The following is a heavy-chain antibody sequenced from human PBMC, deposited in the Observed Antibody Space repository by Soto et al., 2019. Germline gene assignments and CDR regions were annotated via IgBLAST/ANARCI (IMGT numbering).Heavy chain of an antibody. Sequence: PSETLSITCTVSGGSISSSTSYGGWIRQPPGKGLEWIGSINYSGSTYYSPSLKSRVTISADTSKNQFSLKLSSVTAADTAVYYCARPVNYYYYYMDVWGKGTMVTVSS. J-gene: IGHJ6*03. CDR1: GGSISSSTSY. CDR2: INYSGST. CDR3: ARPVNYYYYYMDV. V-gene: IGHV4-39*01.